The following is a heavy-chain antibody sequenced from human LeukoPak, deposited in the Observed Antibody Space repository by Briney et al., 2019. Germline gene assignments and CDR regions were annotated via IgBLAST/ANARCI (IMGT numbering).Heavy chain of an antibody. V-gene: IGHV3-30*02. CDR1: GFTFSSYG. D-gene: IGHD2-21*02. CDR2: IRYDGSNK. Sequence: GGSLRLSCAASGFTFSSYGMHWVRQAPGKGLEWVAFIRYDGSNKYYADSVKGRFTISRDNSKNTLYLQMNSLRAEDTAVYYCAKDRGIVVVTAFDYWGQGTLVTVSS. CDR3: AKDRGIVVVTAFDY. J-gene: IGHJ4*02.